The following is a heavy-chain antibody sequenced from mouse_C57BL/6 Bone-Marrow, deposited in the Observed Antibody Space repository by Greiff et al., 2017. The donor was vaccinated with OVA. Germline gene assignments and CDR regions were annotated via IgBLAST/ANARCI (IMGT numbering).Heavy chain of an antibody. V-gene: IGHV1-26*01. CDR1: GYTFTDYY. CDR2: INPNNGGT. CDR3: ARTYHYGRNFDY. J-gene: IGHJ2*01. D-gene: IGHD2-4*01. Sequence: VKPGASVTISCKASGYTFTDYYMNWVKQSHGKSLEWIGDINPNNGGTSYNQKFKGKATLTVDKSSSTVYMELRRLTSEDSAVYYCARTYHYGRNFDYWRQGTTLTVAS.